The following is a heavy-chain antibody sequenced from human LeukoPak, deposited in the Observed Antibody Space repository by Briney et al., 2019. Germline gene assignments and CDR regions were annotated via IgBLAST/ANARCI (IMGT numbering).Heavy chain of an antibody. CDR1: GYTFTGYY. CDR3: ARDGDYDYYYYYSYMDL. V-gene: IGHV1-2*02. Sequence: GASVKVSCKASGYTFTGYYMHWVRQAPGQGLEWMGWINPNSGGTNYAQKFQGRVTMTRDTSISTAYMELSRLRSDDTAVYYCARDGDYDYYYYYSYMDLWGKGTTVTISS. D-gene: IGHD4-17*01. J-gene: IGHJ6*03. CDR2: INPNSGGT.